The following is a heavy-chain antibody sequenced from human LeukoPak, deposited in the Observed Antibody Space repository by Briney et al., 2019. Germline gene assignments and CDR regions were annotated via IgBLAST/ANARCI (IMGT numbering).Heavy chain of an antibody. D-gene: IGHD4-17*01. J-gene: IGHJ5*02. Sequence: PPETLSLTCTVSGGSIISYYWTWIRQPPGKGLEWIGYIYYSGSTNYNPSLKSRVTISVDTSKNQFSLKLSSVTAADTAVYYCARHAATGTTSSLRFDPWGQGTLVTVSS. CDR3: ARHAATGTTSSLRFDP. V-gene: IGHV4-59*08. CDR1: GGSIISYY. CDR2: IYYSGST.